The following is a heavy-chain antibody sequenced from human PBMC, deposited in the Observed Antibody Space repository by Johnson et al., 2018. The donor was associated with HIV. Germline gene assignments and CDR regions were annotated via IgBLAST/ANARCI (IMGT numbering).Heavy chain of an antibody. CDR3: ARPLGGAFDI. CDR1: GFTVSSNY. Sequence: VQLVESGGGVVQPGRSLRLSCAASGFTVSSNYMSWVRQAPGQGLEWVSVIYSGGRTYYADSVKGRFTISRDNSKNTLYLKMNSLRAEDTAVYYCARPLGGAFDIWGQGTMVTVSS. J-gene: IGHJ3*02. V-gene: IGHV3-53*01. D-gene: IGHD3-10*01. CDR2: IYSGGRT.